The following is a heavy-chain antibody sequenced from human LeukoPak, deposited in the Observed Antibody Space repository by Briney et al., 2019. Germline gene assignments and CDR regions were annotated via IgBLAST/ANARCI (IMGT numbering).Heavy chain of an antibody. J-gene: IGHJ6*03. Sequence: GGSLRLSCAASGFTFSSYSMNWVRQAPGKGLEWVSSISSSSSYIYYADSVKGRFTISRDNAKNSLYLQMNSLRAEDTAVYYCARDYYDSSGYYYETYMDVWGKGTTVTVSS. D-gene: IGHD3-22*01. CDR1: GFTFSSYS. V-gene: IGHV3-21*01. CDR2: ISSSSSYI. CDR3: ARDYYDSSGYYYETYMDV.